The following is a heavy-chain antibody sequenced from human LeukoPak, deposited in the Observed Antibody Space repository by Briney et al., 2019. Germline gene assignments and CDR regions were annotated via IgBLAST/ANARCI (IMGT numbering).Heavy chain of an antibody. D-gene: IGHD6-6*01. Sequence: ASVKVSCKASGGTFSSYAISWVRQAPGQGLEWMGGIIPIFGTANYAQKFQGRVTITADESTSTAYMELSSLRSEDTAVYYCARDPDKYSSSSGGYWGQGTLVTVSS. CDR2: IIPIFGTA. V-gene: IGHV1-69*13. CDR1: GGTFSSYA. CDR3: ARDPDKYSSSSGGY. J-gene: IGHJ4*02.